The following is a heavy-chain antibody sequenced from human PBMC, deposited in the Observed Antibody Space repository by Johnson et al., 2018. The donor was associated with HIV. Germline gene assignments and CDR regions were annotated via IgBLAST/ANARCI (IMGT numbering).Heavy chain of an antibody. J-gene: IGHJ3*02. Sequence: QVQLVESGGGVVQPGRSLRLSCAASGFTFSSYAMHWVRQAPGKGQEWVAVISYDGSNKYYADSVKGRFTISRDNSKNTLYLQMNSLRAEDTAVYYCARDGAADNAVDIGGQGTMVTVSS. D-gene: IGHD2-15*01. CDR2: ISYDGSNK. CDR1: GFTFSSYA. V-gene: IGHV3-30*04. CDR3: ARDGAADNAVDI.